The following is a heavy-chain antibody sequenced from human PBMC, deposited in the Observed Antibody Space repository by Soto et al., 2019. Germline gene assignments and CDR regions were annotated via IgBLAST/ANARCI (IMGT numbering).Heavy chain of an antibody. Sequence: EVQLLESGGGLVQPGGSLRLSCAASGFTFSSYAMSWVRQAPGKGLEWVSAISGSGGSTYYADSVKGRFTISRDNSKNTLYLQMNSLSAEDTAVYYCAKDGYSSSWLNWFDPWGQGTLVTVSS. D-gene: IGHD6-13*01. CDR3: AKDGYSSSWLNWFDP. CDR1: GFTFSSYA. CDR2: ISGSGGST. J-gene: IGHJ5*02. V-gene: IGHV3-23*01.